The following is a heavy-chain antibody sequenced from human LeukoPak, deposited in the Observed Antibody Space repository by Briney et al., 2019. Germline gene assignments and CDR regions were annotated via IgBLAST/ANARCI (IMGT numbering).Heavy chain of an antibody. D-gene: IGHD2-15*01. J-gene: IGHJ4*02. V-gene: IGHV3-30-3*01. CDR3: ARGVVVAATPDY. CDR1: GFTFSSYA. CDR2: ISYDGSNK. Sequence: GGSLRLSCAASGFTFSSYAMHWVRQAPGKGLEWVAVISYDGSNKYYAGSVKGRFTISRDNSKNTLYLQMNSLRAEDTAVYYCARGVVVAATPDYWGQGTLVTVSS.